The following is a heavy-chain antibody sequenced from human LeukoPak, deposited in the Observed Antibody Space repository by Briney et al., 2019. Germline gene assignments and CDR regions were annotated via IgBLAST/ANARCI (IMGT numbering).Heavy chain of an antibody. CDR1: GYTFTGYY. V-gene: IGHV1-2*02. D-gene: IGHD5-24*01. CDR2: INPNSGGT. Sequence: ASVKVSCKASGYTFTGYYMHWVRQAPGQGLEWMGWINPNSGGTNYAQKFQGRVTMTRDTSISTAYMELSRLRSDDTAVYYCARGPVEMATSLDYWGQGTLVTVSS. CDR3: ARGPVEMATSLDY. J-gene: IGHJ4*02.